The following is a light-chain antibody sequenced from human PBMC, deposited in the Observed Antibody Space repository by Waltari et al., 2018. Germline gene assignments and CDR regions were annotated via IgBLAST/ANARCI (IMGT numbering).Light chain of an antibody. J-gene: IGKJ4*01. V-gene: IGKV4-1*01. CDR1: QSVLSRSNNKHS. Sequence: DIVMTQSPDSLAVSLGERATINCKSSQSVLSRSNNKHSVAWYQQKPGQSPKLLIYWSSTRESRVPDRFSGGGSGTDCTLAISSLQADDVALYYCQQYYSLPTFGVGTKVEI. CDR2: WSS. CDR3: QQYYSLPT.